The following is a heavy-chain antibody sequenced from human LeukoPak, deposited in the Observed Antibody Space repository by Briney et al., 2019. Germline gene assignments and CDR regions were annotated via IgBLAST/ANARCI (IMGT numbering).Heavy chain of an antibody. J-gene: IGHJ3*02. D-gene: IGHD6-6*01. V-gene: IGHV4-61*02. CDR3: ARVSYSSSSPSLDAFDI. CDR1: GGSISNLNYY. Sequence: SQTLSLTCTVSGGSISNLNYYWSWIRQPAGKGLEWIGRIYTSGSTNYNPSLKSRVTMSVDTSKNQFSLKLSSVTAADTALYYCARVSYSSSSPSLDAFDIWGQGTMVTVSS. CDR2: IYTSGST.